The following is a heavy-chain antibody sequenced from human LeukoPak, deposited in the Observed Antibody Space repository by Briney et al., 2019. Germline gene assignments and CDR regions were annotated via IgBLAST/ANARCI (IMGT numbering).Heavy chain of an antibody. CDR1: GGSFSGYY. CDR2: INHSGST. V-gene: IGHV4-34*01. CDR3: VRADYSSSWPHEYFYMDV. Sequence: PSETLSLTCAVYGGSFSGYYWSWIRQPPGKGLEWIGEINHSGSTNYNPSLKSRVTMSVDTSKNQFSLNLRSVTAADTAVYYCVRADYSSSWPHEYFYMDVWGKGTTVTVSS. J-gene: IGHJ6*03. D-gene: IGHD6-13*01.